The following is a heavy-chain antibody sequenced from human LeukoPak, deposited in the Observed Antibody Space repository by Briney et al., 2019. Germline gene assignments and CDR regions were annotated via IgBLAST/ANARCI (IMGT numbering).Heavy chain of an antibody. V-gene: IGHV3-33*01. J-gene: IGHJ4*02. D-gene: IGHD3-10*01. Sequence: GGSLRLSCAASGFTFSDYGMHWVRQAPGKGLEWVAVIWYDGSNKDYADSVKGRFTISRDNSKNTLYLQMNSLRAEDTAVYYCARGSYHGSGSLDYWGQGTLVTVSS. CDR2: IWYDGSNK. CDR1: GFTFSDYG. CDR3: ARGSYHGSGSLDY.